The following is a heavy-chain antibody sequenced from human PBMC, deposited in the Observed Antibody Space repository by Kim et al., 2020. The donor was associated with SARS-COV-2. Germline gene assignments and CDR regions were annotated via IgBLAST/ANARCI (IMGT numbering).Heavy chain of an antibody. J-gene: IGHJ4*02. Sequence: ASVKVSCKASGYTFTGYYIHWVRQAPGQGLEWMGRINPNSGGTSYAQKFQGRVTMTRDTAISTAYMELGGLRSDDTAVYYCARWQWLDYWGQGTLATVSS. CDR1: GYTFTGYY. CDR2: INPNSGGT. V-gene: IGHV1-2*06. CDR3: ARWQWLDY. D-gene: IGHD6-19*01.